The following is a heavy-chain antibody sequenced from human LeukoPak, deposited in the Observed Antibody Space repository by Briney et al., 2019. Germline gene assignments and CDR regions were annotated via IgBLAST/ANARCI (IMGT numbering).Heavy chain of an antibody. Sequence: PGGSLRLSCAASGFTFSGHWLSGLRQAPGKGLEWVADIRQDGSEKYYVDSVKGRFTISRDNAKNSLYLQMNSLRAEDTAVYYCAGALGSGSYPTGLDYWGQGTLVTVSS. CDR2: IRQDGSEK. J-gene: IGHJ4*02. D-gene: IGHD3-10*01. CDR3: AGALGSGSYPTGLDY. CDR1: GFTFSGHW. V-gene: IGHV3-7*01.